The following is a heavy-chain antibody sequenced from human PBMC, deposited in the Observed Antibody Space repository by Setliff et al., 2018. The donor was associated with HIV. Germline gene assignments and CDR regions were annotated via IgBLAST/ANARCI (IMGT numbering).Heavy chain of an antibody. CDR3: ARYDYGDFDY. J-gene: IGHJ4*02. CDR2: INHSGST. Sequence: SETLSLTCAVFGGSFSGYYWSWIRQPPGKGLEWIGEINHSGSTDYNPSLESRVTISVDTSKNQFSLNLSSVTAADTAVYYCARYDYGDFDYWGQGTPVTVSS. V-gene: IGHV4-34*01. CDR1: GGSFSGYY. D-gene: IGHD4-17*01.